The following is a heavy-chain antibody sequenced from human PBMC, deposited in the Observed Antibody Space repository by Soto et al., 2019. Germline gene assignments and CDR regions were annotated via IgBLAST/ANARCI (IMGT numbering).Heavy chain of an antibody. CDR2: IYYSGNT. V-gene: IGHV4-30-4*01. CDR3: ASSSLCGMDV. D-gene: IGHD2-2*01. CDR1: GGSISSGYYY. J-gene: IGHJ6*02. Sequence: PSETLSLTCSVSGGSISSGYYYWSWIRQPPGKGLEWIGNIYYSGNTYYNPSLKSRLIISIDTSKNQFSLMVGSVTAADTAVYYCASSSLCGMDVWGQGTTVTVSS.